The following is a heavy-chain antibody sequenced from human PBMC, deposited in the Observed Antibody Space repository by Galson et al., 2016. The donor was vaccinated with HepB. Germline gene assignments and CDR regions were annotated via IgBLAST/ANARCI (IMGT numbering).Heavy chain of an antibody. CDR2: IDWAGDK. J-gene: IGHJ6*02. V-gene: IGHV2-70*01. D-gene: IGHD5-18*01. Sequence: PALVKPTQTLTLTCTFSGFSLNTHAMCVTWIRQPPGKALEWLALIDWAGDKYYSTTMKTRLTISKDTSKNQVVLTMTKMNPMDTATYYCAREWIPYGLDVWGQGTTVTVSS. CDR3: AREWIPYGLDV. CDR1: GFSLNTHAMC.